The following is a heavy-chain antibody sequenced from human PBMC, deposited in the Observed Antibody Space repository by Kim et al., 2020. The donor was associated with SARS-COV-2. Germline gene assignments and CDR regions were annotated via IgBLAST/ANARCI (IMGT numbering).Heavy chain of an antibody. CDR2: IYYSGST. D-gene: IGHD2-8*01. Sequence: SETLSLTCTVSGGSISSSSYYWGWIRQPPGKGLEWIGSIYYSGSTYYNPSLRSRVTISVDTSKNQLSLKLSSVTAADTAVYYCGYGILTFPFDPWGQRTPVTVSS. CDR1: GGSISSSSYY. CDR3: GYGILTFPFDP. J-gene: IGHJ5*02. V-gene: IGHV4-39*01.